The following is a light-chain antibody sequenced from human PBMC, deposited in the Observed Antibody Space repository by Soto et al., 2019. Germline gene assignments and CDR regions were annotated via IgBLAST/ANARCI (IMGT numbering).Light chain of an antibody. CDR3: CSFVAINNIV. V-gene: IGLV2-8*01. CDR1: GSDIGGYNS. CDR2: DVS. Sequence: QSALTQPPSASGSPGESVTISCSGTGSDIGGYNSVSWYQQYPGKAPKLVIYDVSKRPSGVPDRFSGSKSGNTASLTVSGLQAEDEADYYCCSFVAINNIVFGTGTKVTVL. J-gene: IGLJ1*01.